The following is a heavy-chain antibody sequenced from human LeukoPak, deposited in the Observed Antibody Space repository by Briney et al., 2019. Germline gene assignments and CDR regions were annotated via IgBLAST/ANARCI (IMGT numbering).Heavy chain of an antibody. J-gene: IGHJ4*02. D-gene: IGHD3-10*01. Sequence: RVASVKVSCKASGYTLTTYGLNGVRQATGQGLEWMGWMNPNSGNTGYAQKFQGRVTMTRNISKTTAYMELSNLTSEDTAVYYCARRIRGAPTDYWGQGTLVTVSS. CDR3: ARRIRGAPTDY. CDR2: MNPNSGNT. V-gene: IGHV1-8*01. CDR1: GYTLTTYG.